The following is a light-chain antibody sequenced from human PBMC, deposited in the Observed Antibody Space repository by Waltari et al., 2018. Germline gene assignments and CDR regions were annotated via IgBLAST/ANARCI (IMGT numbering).Light chain of an antibody. Sequence: DIQLTQSPSFLSASVGDRVTITCRASQGISSYLAWYQQKPGKAPKLLIYAASTLQSGVPSRFSGSGSGTECTLTISSLQPEDFATYYCQQLNSDPWTFGQGTKVEIK. J-gene: IGKJ1*01. CDR3: QQLNSDPWT. CDR2: AAS. V-gene: IGKV1-9*01. CDR1: QGISSY.